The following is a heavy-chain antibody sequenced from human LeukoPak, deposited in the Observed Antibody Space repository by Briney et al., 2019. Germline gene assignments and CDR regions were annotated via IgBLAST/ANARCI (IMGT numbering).Heavy chain of an antibody. J-gene: IGHJ4*02. V-gene: IGHV3-7*01. CDR1: GLIFSNYW. CDR3: TNTLATSGY. CDR2: INKDGSEK. D-gene: IGHD1-1*01. Sequence: PGGSLRLSCTASGLIFSNYWTTWVRQAPGKGLEWVATINKDGSEKHYVDSVRGRFTISRDNAKNSVFLQMNSLRVEDTAVYYCTNTLATSGYWGQGTLVTVSS.